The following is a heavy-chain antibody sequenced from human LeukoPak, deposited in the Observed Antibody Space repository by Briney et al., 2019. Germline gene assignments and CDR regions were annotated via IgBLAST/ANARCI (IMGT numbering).Heavy chain of an antibody. CDR1: GFTFSNYA. J-gene: IGHJ4*02. Sequence: GGSLRLSCAASGFTFSNYAMSWVRLAPGKGLEWVSSISDSGARTYYADSVKGRFTITRDYSKNILYLQMNSLRAEDTAIYYCAKAVSGWFEAGGNWGQGTLVTVSS. D-gene: IGHD6-19*01. V-gene: IGHV3-23*01. CDR3: AKAVSGWFEAGGN. CDR2: ISDSGART.